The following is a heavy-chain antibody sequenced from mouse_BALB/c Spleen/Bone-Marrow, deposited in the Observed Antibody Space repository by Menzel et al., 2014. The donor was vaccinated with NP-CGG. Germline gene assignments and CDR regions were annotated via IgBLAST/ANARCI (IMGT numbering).Heavy chain of an antibody. V-gene: IGHV1-7*01. CDR2: INPSTGYT. CDR3: ARIYYYGRDY. J-gene: IGHJ2*01. Sequence: VQLGESGAELAKPGASVKMSCKASGYTFTNYWMHWVKQRPGQGLEWIGYINPSTGYTEYNQKFKDKATLTADKSSSTAYMQLSSLTSEDSAVYYCARIYYYGRDYWGQGTTLTVSS. D-gene: IGHD1-1*01. CDR1: GYTFTNYW.